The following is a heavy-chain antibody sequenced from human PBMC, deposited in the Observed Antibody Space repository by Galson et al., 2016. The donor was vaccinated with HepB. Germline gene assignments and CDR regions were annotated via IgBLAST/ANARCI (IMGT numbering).Heavy chain of an antibody. J-gene: IGHJ4*02. CDR3: ALEKIYVGSLDV. V-gene: IGHV3-74*03. CDR2: INSDGSTT. D-gene: IGHD3-10*01. Sequence: SLRLSCAASVLIFSPYWMHWVRQAPGKGLMWLSHINSDGSTTAYADSVRGRFSISRDNAKNTLYLHMNSVRAEDTAVYYCALEKIYVGSLDVWGQGTLVTVSS. CDR1: VLIFSPYW.